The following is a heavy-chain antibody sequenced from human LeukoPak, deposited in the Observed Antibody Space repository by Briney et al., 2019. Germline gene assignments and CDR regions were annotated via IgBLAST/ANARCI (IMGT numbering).Heavy chain of an antibody. CDR1: GGSFSGYY. V-gene: IGHV4-34*01. D-gene: IGHD3-16*01. CDR3: ARLFGGAVNWFDP. J-gene: IGHJ5*02. Sequence: SETLSLTCAVYGGSFSGYYWSWIRQPPGKGLGWIGEINHSGSTNYNPSLKSRVTISVDTSKNQFSLKLSSVTAADTAVYYCARLFGGAVNWFDPWGQGTLVTVSS. CDR2: INHSGST.